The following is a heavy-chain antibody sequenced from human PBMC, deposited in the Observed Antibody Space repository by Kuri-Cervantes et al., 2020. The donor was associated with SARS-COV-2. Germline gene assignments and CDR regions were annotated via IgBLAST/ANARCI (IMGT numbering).Heavy chain of an antibody. V-gene: IGHV1-69*06. CDR3: ARARIVGATLGRGVFDY. CDR1: GGTFSSYA. D-gene: IGHD1-26*01. J-gene: IGHJ4*02. CDR2: IIPIFGTA. Sequence: SVKVSCKASGGTFSSYAISWVRQAPGQGLEWMGGIIPIFGTANYAQRFQGRVTITADKSTSTAYMELSSLRSEDTAVYYCARARIVGATLGRGVFDYWGQGTLVTVSS.